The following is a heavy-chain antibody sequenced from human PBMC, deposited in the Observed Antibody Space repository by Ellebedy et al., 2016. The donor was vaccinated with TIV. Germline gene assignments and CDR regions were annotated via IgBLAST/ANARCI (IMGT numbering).Heavy chain of an antibody. CDR3: AKDRFSSAWYGGYFDY. J-gene: IGHJ4*02. V-gene: IGHV3-23*01. CDR2: ISGSGDSP. CDR1: GLPFSSYA. D-gene: IGHD6-19*01. Sequence: GESLKISCAASGLPFSSYAMSWVRQAPGKGLEWVSAISGSGDSPHYADSVKGRFTISRDTSKNTLYLKMNSLRAEDTAVYYCAKDRFSSAWYGGYFDYWGQGTLVTVSS.